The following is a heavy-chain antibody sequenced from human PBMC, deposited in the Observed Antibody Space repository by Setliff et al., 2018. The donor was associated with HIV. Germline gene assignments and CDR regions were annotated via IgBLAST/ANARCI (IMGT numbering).Heavy chain of an antibody. CDR3: AKSPGFSGYCGSG. V-gene: IGHV4-34*01. Sequence: SETLSLTCAVHGGSFSNYYGSGIRQSPGEGLEWIGEISYSGSTNYNPSLKSRVTISIDTSKNQFSLRLTSVTASDTAVYYCAKSPGFSGYCGSGWGQGTLVTVSS. D-gene: IGHD5-12*01. J-gene: IGHJ4*02. CDR2: ISYSGST. CDR1: GGSFSNYY.